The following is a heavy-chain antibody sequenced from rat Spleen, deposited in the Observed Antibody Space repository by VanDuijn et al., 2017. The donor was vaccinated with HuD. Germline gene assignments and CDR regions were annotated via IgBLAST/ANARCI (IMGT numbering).Heavy chain of an antibody. J-gene: IGHJ3*01. Sequence: EVQLVESGGGLVQPGRSMKLSCAASGFTFSNYHMAWVRQTPTKGLEWVATIIYDGSRTYYRDSVKGRFTISRDNADSTLYLQVDSLRSEDTATYYCVRQETSGYSNWFTYWGQGTLVTVSS. CDR3: VRQETSGYSNWFTY. D-gene: IGHD4-3*01. V-gene: IGHV5-7*01. CDR2: IIYDGSRT. CDR1: GFTFSNYH.